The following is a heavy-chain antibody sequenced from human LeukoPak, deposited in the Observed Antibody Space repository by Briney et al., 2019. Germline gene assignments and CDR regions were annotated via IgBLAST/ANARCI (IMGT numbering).Heavy chain of an antibody. CDR3: ARVSGGNSKFYYYYMDV. Sequence: SVKVSCKASGGTFSSYAISWLRQAPGQELEWMGGIIPIFGTANYAQKFQGRVTITTDESTSTAYMELSSLRSEDTAVYYCARVSGGNSKFYYYYMDVWGKGTTVTVSS. CDR2: IIPIFGTA. CDR1: GGTFSSYA. V-gene: IGHV1-69*05. J-gene: IGHJ6*03. D-gene: IGHD4-23*01.